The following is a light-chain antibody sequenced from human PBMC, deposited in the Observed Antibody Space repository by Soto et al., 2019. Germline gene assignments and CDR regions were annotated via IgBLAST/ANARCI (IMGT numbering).Light chain of an antibody. Sequence: DIQLTQSPSFLSASVGDRVTITCQASQDIRNFLAWYQQKPGKAPKLLISAASTLQSGVPSRFSGSGSGTDFTLTVSSLQPEDFATYYCQHLNNYPYTFGQGTKLEI. V-gene: IGKV1-9*01. CDR3: QHLNNYPYT. J-gene: IGKJ2*01. CDR1: QDIRNF. CDR2: AAS.